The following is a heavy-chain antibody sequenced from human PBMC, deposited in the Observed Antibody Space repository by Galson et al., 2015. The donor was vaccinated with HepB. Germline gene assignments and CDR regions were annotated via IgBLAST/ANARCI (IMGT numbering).Heavy chain of an antibody. Sequence: SLRLSCAASGFTFSSFSMNWVRQAPGKGLEWVSSISSSSTYKYYADSVKGRFTISRDNAGNSLYLQMNSLRAEDTAVYFCASESFSFSPQPADYCGQGTLVTVSS. V-gene: IGHV3-21*01. CDR1: GFTFSSFS. CDR3: ASESFSFSPQPADY. CDR2: ISSSSTYK. J-gene: IGHJ4*02. D-gene: IGHD3-16*02.